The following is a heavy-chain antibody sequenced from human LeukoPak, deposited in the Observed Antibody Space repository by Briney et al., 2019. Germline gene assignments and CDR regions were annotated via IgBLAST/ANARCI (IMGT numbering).Heavy chain of an antibody. J-gene: IGHJ6*02. CDR2: ISYDGSNK. CDR3: AKEGYYYDSSGYNYYYGMDV. Sequence: PGGSLTLSCAASGFTFSSYGMHWVRQAPGKGLEWVAVISYDGSNKYYADSVKGRFTISRDNSKNTLYLQMNSLRAEDTAVYYCAKEGYYYDSSGYNYYYGMDVWGQGTTVTVSS. D-gene: IGHD3-22*01. CDR1: GFTFSSYG. V-gene: IGHV3-30*18.